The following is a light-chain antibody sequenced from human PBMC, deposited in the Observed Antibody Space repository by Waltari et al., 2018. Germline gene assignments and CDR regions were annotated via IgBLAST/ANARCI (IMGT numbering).Light chain of an antibody. CDR3: SSFVGANNLAWV. J-gene: IGLJ3*02. CDR2: DVN. V-gene: IGLV2-14*03. Sequence: HSALTQPASVSGSPGQTVTISCTGTRSDSGRYNYVAWFQHHPAKVPKLIIYDVNNRPSGISDRFSASKSGDTASLTISGLRAEDEADYYCSSFVGANNLAWVFGGGTKVTV. CDR1: RSDSGRYNY.